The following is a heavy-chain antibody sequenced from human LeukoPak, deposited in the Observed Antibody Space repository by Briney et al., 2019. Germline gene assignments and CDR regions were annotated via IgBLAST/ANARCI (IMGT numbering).Heavy chain of an antibody. J-gene: IGHJ5*02. CDR1: GGSISSSSYY. CDR2: IYYSGST. CDR3: ASEYYDSSGYHSGWFDP. Sequence: TSETLSLTCTVSGGSISSSSYYWGWIRQPPWKGLEWIGSIYYSGSTYYNPSLKSRVTISVDTSKNQFSLKLSSVTAADTAVYYCASEYYDSSGYHSGWFDPWGQGTLVTVSS. V-gene: IGHV4-39*01. D-gene: IGHD3-22*01.